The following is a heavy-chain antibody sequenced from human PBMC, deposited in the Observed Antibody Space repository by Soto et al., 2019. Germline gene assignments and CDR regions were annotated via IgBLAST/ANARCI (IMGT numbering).Heavy chain of an antibody. Sequence: QVQLVESGGGVVQPGRSLRLSCAASGFTFSSYAMHWVRQAPGKGLEWVAVTSYDGSNKYYADSVKGRFTISRDNSKNTLYLQMNSLRAEDTAVYYCARTRSAMSPLFDYWGQGTLVTVSS. J-gene: IGHJ4*02. CDR1: GFTFSSYA. CDR2: TSYDGSNK. D-gene: IGHD6-6*01. CDR3: ARTRSAMSPLFDY. V-gene: IGHV3-30-3*01.